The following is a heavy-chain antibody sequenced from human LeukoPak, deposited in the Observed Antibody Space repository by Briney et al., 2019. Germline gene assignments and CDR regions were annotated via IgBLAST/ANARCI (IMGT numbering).Heavy chain of an antibody. CDR3: ASFRSGYIDY. D-gene: IGHD3-3*01. CDR2: IYYTGTT. J-gene: IGHJ4*02. CDR1: GDSISRYY. V-gene: IGHV4-59*08. Sequence: SETLSLTCTVSGDSISRYYWSWIRQPPGKGLEWIGYIYYTGTTNYNPSLKSRVTITVDTSKNQFSLKLSSMTAADTAVYYCASFRSGYIDYWGQGTLVTVSS.